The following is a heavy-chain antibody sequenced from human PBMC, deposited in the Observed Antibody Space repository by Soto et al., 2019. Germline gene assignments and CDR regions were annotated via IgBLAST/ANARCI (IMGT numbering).Heavy chain of an antibody. J-gene: IGHJ4*02. CDR1: GFTFSSYE. CDR3: AGGLGDFWSGYYVGLGYFDY. V-gene: IGHV3-48*03. Sequence: GGSLRLSCAASGFTFSSYEMNWVRQAPGKGLEWVSYISSSGSTIYYADSVKGRFTISRDNAKNSLYLQMNSLRAEDTAVYYCAGGLGDFWSGYYVGLGYFDYWGQGTLVTVS. CDR2: ISSSGSTI. D-gene: IGHD3-3*01.